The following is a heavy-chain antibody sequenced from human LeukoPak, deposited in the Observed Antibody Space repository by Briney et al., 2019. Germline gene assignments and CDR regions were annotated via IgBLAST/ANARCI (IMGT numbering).Heavy chain of an antibody. J-gene: IGHJ5*02. CDR3: ARDYIVVVVAANAFDP. CDR2: INPNSGGT. V-gene: IGHV1-2*02. CDR1: GYTFTGYY. Sequence: ASVRVSCKASGYTFTGYYMHWVRQAPGQGLEWMGWINPNSGGTNYAQKFQGRVTMTRDTSISTAYMELSRLRSDDTAVYYCARDYIVVVVAANAFDPWGRGTLVTVSS. D-gene: IGHD2-15*01.